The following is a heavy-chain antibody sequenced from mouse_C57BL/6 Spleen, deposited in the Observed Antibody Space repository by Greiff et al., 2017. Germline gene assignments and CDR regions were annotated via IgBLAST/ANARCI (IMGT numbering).Heavy chain of an antibody. CDR1: GYTFTSYW. CDR3: ARGGYDYDAVYWYFDV. CDR2: IYPSDSET. V-gene: IGHV1-61*01. Sequence: VQLQQPGAELVRPGSSVKLSCKASGYTFTSYWKDWVKQRPGQGLEWIGNIYPSDSETHYNQKFKDKATLTVDKSSSTAYMQLSSLTSEDSAVYYCARGGYDYDAVYWYFDVWGTGTTVTVSS. J-gene: IGHJ1*03. D-gene: IGHD2-4*01.